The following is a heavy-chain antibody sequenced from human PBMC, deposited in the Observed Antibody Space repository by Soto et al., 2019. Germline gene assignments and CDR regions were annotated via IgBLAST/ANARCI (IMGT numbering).Heavy chain of an antibody. D-gene: IGHD7-27*01. Sequence: QVQRVQSGAEVEKPGASVKVSCKASGYTFTSYSMHWVRQAPGQRLEWVGWFNIGNGNTEFSQKFQGRVTITRDTSASTDYMELSSLTSEDTAVYYCARDSWGFDYWGQGTLVAVSS. CDR2: FNIGNGNT. J-gene: IGHJ4*02. CDR1: GYTFTSYS. CDR3: ARDSWGFDY. V-gene: IGHV1-3*04.